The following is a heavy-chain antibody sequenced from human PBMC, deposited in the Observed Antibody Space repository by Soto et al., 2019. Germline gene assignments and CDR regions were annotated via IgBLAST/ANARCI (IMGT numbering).Heavy chain of an antibody. D-gene: IGHD3-22*01. Sequence: GGSLRLSCAASGFTFSSYAMHWVRQAPGKGLEWVAVISYDGSNKYYADSVKGRFTISRDNSKNTLYLQMNSLRAEDTAVYYCARISLLNYYDSSGYPDGVDYWGQGTLVTVSS. CDR2: ISYDGSNK. V-gene: IGHV3-30-3*01. CDR1: GFTFSSYA. J-gene: IGHJ4*02. CDR3: ARISLLNYYDSSGYPDGVDY.